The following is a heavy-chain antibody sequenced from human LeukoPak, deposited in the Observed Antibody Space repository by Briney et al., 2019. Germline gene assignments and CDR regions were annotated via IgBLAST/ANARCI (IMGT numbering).Heavy chain of an antibody. J-gene: IGHJ3*02. CDR2: ISGSGNGT. V-gene: IGHV3-23*01. Sequence: PGGSLRLSCTASGFTFRTYAMNWVRQAPGKGLEWLSGISGSGNGTYYADSVKGRFIISRDNSKNMVYLQMNSLTVEDTATYYCAKRNDAFDIWGQGTMVTVSS. D-gene: IGHD1-14*01. CDR3: AKRNDAFDI. CDR1: GFTFRTYA.